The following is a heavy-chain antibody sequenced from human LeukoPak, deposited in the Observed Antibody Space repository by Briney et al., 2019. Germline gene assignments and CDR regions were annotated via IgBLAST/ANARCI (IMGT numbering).Heavy chain of an antibody. Sequence: SETLSLTCTVSGGSISSSSYYWGWIRQPPGKGLEWIGSIYYSGSTYYNPSVKSRVTIFVDTSKNQFSLKLSSVTAADTAVYYCARIDRAVAGTIDYWGQGTLVTVSS. CDR3: ARIDRAVAGTIDY. D-gene: IGHD6-19*01. CDR2: IYYSGST. V-gene: IGHV4-39*01. J-gene: IGHJ4*02. CDR1: GGSISSSSYY.